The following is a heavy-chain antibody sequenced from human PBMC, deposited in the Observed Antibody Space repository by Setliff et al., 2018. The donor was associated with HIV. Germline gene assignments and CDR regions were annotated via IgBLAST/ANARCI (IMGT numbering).Heavy chain of an antibody. CDR2: IFYSGRT. Sequence: SETLSLTCTVSGGSISSSIYYWGWIRQPPGKGLEWVGNIFYSGRTYYNPSLKSRVTISVDTSKSHFSLQLSSVTAADTALYYCARGWSSGWYNWFDPWGQGTLVTVSS. CDR1: GGSISSSIYY. CDR3: ARGWSSGWYNWFDP. V-gene: IGHV4-39*02. J-gene: IGHJ5*02. D-gene: IGHD6-19*01.